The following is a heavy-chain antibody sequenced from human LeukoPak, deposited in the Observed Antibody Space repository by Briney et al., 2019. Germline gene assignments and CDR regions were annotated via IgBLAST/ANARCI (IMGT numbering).Heavy chain of an antibody. CDR2: ISYDRSNK. CDR3: AKDGRQRKTYYYGSESANAFDI. V-gene: IGHV3-30*18. Sequence: PGGSLRLSCAASGFTFSSYGMHWVRQAPGKGLEWVAVISYDRSNKYYADSVKGRFTISRDNSKNTLYLQMNSLRAEDTAVYYCAKDGRQRKTYYYGSESANAFDIWGQGTMVTVSS. CDR1: GFTFSSYG. J-gene: IGHJ3*02. D-gene: IGHD3-10*01.